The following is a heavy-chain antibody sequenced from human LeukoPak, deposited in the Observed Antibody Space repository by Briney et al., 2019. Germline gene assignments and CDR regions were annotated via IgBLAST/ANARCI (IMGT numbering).Heavy chain of an antibody. J-gene: IGHJ4*02. D-gene: IGHD3-3*01. CDR1: GFTFSSYG. Sequence: GGSLRLSCAASGFTFSSYGMHWVRQAPGKGLEWVAVISYDGSNKYYADSVKGRFTISRDNSKNTLYLQMNSLRAEDTAVYYCAKFLPWGGYSNWGQGTLVTVSS. CDR2: ISYDGSNK. CDR3: AKFLPWGGYSN. V-gene: IGHV3-30*18.